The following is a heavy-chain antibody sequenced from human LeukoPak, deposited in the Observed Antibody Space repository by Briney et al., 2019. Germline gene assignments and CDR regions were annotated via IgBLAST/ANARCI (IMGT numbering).Heavy chain of an antibody. Sequence: QSGGSLRLSCAASGFTFSSYSMNWVRQAPGKGLEWVSYISSSSSSTIYYADSVKGRFTISRDNAKNSLYLQMNSLRAEDTAVYYCARDRGYYDSSGYPDYYYGMDVWGQGTTVTVSS. CDR2: ISSSSSSTI. J-gene: IGHJ6*02. CDR1: GFTFSSYS. V-gene: IGHV3-48*04. D-gene: IGHD3-22*01. CDR3: ARDRGYYDSSGYPDYYYGMDV.